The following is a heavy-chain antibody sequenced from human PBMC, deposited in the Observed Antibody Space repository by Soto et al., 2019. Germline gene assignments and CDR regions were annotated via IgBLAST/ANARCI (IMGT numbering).Heavy chain of an antibody. CDR1: GGSVSSGSYY. V-gene: IGHV4-61*01. D-gene: IGHD3-22*01. Sequence: QVQLQESGPGLVKPSETLSLTCTVSGGSVSSGSYYWSWIRQPPGKGLEWIGYIYYSGSTNYNPSLKSRVTISVDTSKNQFSLKLSSVTAADTAVYYCARATPMWLLPYYFDYWGQGTLVTVSS. J-gene: IGHJ4*02. CDR3: ARATPMWLLPYYFDY. CDR2: IYYSGST.